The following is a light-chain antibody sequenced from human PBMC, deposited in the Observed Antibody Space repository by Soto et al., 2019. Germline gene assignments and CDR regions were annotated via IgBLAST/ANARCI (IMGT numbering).Light chain of an antibody. CDR1: SSDVGDHNY. CDR2: TVS. CDR3: SSYTSSSTVI. Sequence: QSVLTQPASVSGSPGQSITISCTGTSSDVGDHNYVSWYQQHPGKAPKLMIYTVSNRPSGVSNRFSGSKSGNTASLTISGLQADDEADYYCSSYTSSSTVIFGGGTKLTVL. V-gene: IGLV2-14*03. J-gene: IGLJ2*01.